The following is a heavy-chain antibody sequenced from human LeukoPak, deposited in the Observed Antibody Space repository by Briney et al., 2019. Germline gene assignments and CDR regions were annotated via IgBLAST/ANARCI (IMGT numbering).Heavy chain of an antibody. J-gene: IGHJ3*02. CDR2: INPNSGGT. D-gene: IGHD2-2*01. V-gene: IGHV1-2*02. Sequence: ASVKVSCKASGYTFTGYYMHWVRQAPGQGLEWMGWINPNSGGTNYAQKFQGRVTMTRDTSISTAYMELSRLRSDDTAVYYCARSPPRGVVPAAYAFDIWGQGTMVTVSS. CDR1: GYTFTGYY. CDR3: ARSPPRGVVPAAYAFDI.